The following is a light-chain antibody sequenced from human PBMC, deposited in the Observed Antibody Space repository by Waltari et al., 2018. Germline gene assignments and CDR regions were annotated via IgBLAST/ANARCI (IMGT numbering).Light chain of an antibody. J-gene: IGKJ4*01. CDR3: QQLKDSPPT. CDR1: QDISNF. CDR2: ASY. Sequence: DIQLTQSPSFLSASVGARVTLTCRASQDISNFLSWYQQKPGQAPQLLIYASYTWQSGVPARFGGSGSGTEFTLTISSLQPEDFATYYCQQLKDSPPTFGGGTKVEIK. V-gene: IGKV1-9*01.